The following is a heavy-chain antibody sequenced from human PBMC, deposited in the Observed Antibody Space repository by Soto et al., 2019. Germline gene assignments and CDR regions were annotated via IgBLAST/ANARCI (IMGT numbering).Heavy chain of an antibody. CDR2: IIPIFGTA. CDR3: ARDQASYGYYYYGMDV. V-gene: IGHV1-69*06. Sequence: SVKVSCKASGGTFSSYAISWVRQAPGQGLEWMGGIIPIFGTANYAQKFQGRVTITADKSASTAYMELSSLRSEDTAVYYCARDQASYGYYYYGMDVWGQGTTVTVSS. D-gene: IGHD5-18*01. CDR1: GGTFSSYA. J-gene: IGHJ6*02.